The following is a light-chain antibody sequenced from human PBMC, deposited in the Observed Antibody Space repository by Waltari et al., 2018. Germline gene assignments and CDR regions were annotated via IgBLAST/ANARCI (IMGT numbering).Light chain of an antibody. V-gene: IGKV3-20*01. CDR1: QNVGTC. CDR3: QQCYMSPLT. CDR2: GVS. Sequence: EIVLTQSPDTLSLSPGERATLACRASQNVGTCLAWYQQKLGQTPRLIIHGVSNRATGIPDRFSGSGSGTDFTLTINSLEPDDFAVYYCQQCYMSPLTFGGGTKVDIK. J-gene: IGKJ4*01.